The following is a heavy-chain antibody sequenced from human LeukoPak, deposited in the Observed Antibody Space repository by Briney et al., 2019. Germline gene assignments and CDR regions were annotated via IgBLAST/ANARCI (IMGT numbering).Heavy chain of an antibody. CDR1: GGTFSSYA. CDR2: IIPIFGTA. CDR3: ARTVANYYYYYMDV. J-gene: IGHJ6*03. D-gene: IGHD5-12*01. Sequence: SVKVSCKASGGTFSSYAISWVRQAPGQGLEWMGGIIPIFGTANYAQKFQGRVTITTDESTSTAYMEPSSLRSEDTAVYYCARTVANYYYYYMDVWGKGTTVTVSS. V-gene: IGHV1-69*05.